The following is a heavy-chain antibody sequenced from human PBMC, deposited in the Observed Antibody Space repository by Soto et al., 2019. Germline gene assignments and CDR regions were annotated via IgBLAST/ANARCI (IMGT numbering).Heavy chain of an antibody. D-gene: IGHD3-10*01. J-gene: IGHJ4*02. Sequence: PSETLSLTSTVSGGSIGTYYWHWIRQPPGKGLEWIAYIYYTGNAKYNPSLKSRVTISVDTSKNHFSLNLNSLTAADTAVYYCARGRFGELSPFDYWGRGTLVTVSS. V-gene: IGHV4-59*01. CDR1: GGSIGTYY. CDR2: IYYTGNA. CDR3: ARGRFGELSPFDY.